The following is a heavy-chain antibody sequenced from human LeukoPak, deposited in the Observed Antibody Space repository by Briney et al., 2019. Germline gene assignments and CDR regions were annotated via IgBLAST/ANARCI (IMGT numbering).Heavy chain of an antibody. CDR1: GFTFSSYA. CDR2: ISGSGGST. J-gene: IGHJ4*02. CDR3: ARGPGATTSFDY. V-gene: IGHV3-23*01. Sequence: GGSLRLSCAASGFTFSSYAMSWVRQAPGKGLEWVSAISGSGGSTYYADSVKGRFTISRDNSKNTLYLQMNSLRAEDTAVYYCARGPGATTSFDYWGQGTLVTVSS. D-gene: IGHD1-26*01.